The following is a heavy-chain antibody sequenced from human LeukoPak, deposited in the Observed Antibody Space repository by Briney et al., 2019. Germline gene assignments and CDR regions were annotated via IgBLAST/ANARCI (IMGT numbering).Heavy chain of an antibody. CDR2: IYTTGST. V-gene: IGHV4-4*07. CDR1: GGSISSYY. CDR3: ARVGVGATSHAFDI. J-gene: IGHJ3*02. D-gene: IGHD1-26*01. Sequence: SETLSLTCTVSGGSISSYYWSWIRQPAGKGLEWIGRIYTTGSTNYNPSLKSRVTMSVDTSKNQFSLTLSSVTAADTAVYYCARVGVGATSHAFDIWGQGTMVTVSS.